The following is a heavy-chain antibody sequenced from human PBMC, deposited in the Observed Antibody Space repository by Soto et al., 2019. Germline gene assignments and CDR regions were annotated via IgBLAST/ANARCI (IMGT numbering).Heavy chain of an antibody. J-gene: IGHJ4*02. V-gene: IGHV3-48*03. D-gene: IGHD2-21*01. CDR1: GFAIRNYE. CDR3: AREKSGDAFDF. CDR2: INSGGTSK. Sequence: GGSLRLSCAASGFAIRNYEMNWVRQAPGKGLEWVSYINSGGTSKKYTDSVEGRFTISRDTALNSLYLQMDSLRDEDTAIYYCAREKSGDAFDFWGQGILVTVSS.